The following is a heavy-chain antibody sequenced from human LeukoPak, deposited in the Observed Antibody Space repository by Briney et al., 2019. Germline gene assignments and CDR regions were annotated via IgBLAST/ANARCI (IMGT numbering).Heavy chain of an antibody. V-gene: IGHV3-48*01. CDR1: GFTFSSYS. J-gene: IGHJ4*02. Sequence: PGGSLRLSCAASGFTFSSYSMNWVRQAPGKGLEWVSYISSGGTTMFYADSVKGRFTVSRDNAKNSLYLQMNSLRAEDTAVYYCARARGGSYGYYFDYWGQGTLVTVSS. D-gene: IGHD1-26*01. CDR2: ISSGGTTM. CDR3: ARARGGSYGYYFDY.